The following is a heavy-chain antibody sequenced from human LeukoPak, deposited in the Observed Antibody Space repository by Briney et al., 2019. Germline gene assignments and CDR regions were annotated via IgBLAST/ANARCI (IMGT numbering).Heavy chain of an antibody. Sequence: GGSLRLSCAASGFPLSSYSMNWVRQAPGKGLEWVSSISSSIGYIYYADSVKGRFTISRDNAKNSLYLHMNSLRAEDTALYYCARDRRGIAAAGTDYWGQGTLVTVSS. V-gene: IGHV3-21*01. CDR2: ISSSIGYI. CDR3: ARDRRGIAAAGTDY. D-gene: IGHD6-13*01. J-gene: IGHJ4*02. CDR1: GFPLSSYS.